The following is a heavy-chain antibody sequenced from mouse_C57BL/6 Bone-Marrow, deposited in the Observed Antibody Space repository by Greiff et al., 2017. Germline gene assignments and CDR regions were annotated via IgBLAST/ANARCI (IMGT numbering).Heavy chain of an antibody. CDR2: INPGSGGT. D-gene: IGHD1-1*01. V-gene: IGHV1-54*01. CDR3: AARYGGRWYFDY. CDR1: GYAFTNYL. Sequence: QVQLQQSGAELVRPGTSVKVSCKASGYAFTNYLIEWVKQRPGQGLEWIGAINPGSGGTNYNEKFKGKATLTADKSSSTAYMQLSSLTSEDAAVXFCAARYGGRWYFDYWGQGTTLTVSS. J-gene: IGHJ2*01.